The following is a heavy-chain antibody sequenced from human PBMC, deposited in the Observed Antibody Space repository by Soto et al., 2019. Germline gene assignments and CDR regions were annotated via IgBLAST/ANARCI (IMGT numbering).Heavy chain of an antibody. CDR1: GGSISSSSYY. CDR2: IYYSGST. CDR3: ARVSNYDNSRVIDY. V-gene: IGHV4-39*01. D-gene: IGHD3-22*01. J-gene: IGHJ4*02. Sequence: PSETLSLTCTVSGGSISSSSYYWGWIRQPPGKGLEWIGSIYYSGSTYYNPSLKSRVTISVDTSKNQFSLKLSSVTAADTAVYYCARVSNYDNSRVIDYWGPETLLTVSS.